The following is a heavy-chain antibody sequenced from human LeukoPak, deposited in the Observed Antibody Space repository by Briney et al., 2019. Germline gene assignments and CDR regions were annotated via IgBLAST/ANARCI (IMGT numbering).Heavy chain of an antibody. J-gene: IGHJ4*02. V-gene: IGHV4-34*01. CDR2: INHSGST. Sequence: SETLSLTCAVYGGSFSGYYWSWIRQPPGKGLEWIGEINHSGSTNYNPSLKSRVTISVDTSKNQFSLKLSSVTAADTAVYYCAKPKNGVYGDYIDYWGQGTLVTVSS. CDR3: AKPKNGVYGDYIDY. D-gene: IGHD4-17*01. CDR1: GGSFSGYY.